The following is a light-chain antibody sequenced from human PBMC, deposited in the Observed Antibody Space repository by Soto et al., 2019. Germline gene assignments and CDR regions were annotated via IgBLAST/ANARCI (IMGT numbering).Light chain of an antibody. Sequence: EIVLTQSPGTLSLSPGERAILSCRASQSVSSSYLAWYQQKPGQAPRLLIYGASSRATGIPDRISGSGSGTDFTLTISRLEPEDFAVYYCQQYGSSPSMYTFGQGTKVEIK. CDR3: QQYGSSPSMYT. CDR1: QSVSSSY. V-gene: IGKV3-20*01. J-gene: IGKJ2*01. CDR2: GAS.